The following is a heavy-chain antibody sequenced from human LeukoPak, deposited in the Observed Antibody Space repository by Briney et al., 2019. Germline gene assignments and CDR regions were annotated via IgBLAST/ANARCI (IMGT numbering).Heavy chain of an antibody. V-gene: IGHV3-9*01. Sequence: GGSLRLSRAASGFTFDDYAMHWVRQAPGKGLEWVSGISWNSGSIGYADSVKGRFTISRDNAKNSLYLQMNSLRAEDTALYYCAKDYSYGSGTSDAFDIWGQGTMVTVSS. CDR3: AKDYSYGSGTSDAFDI. D-gene: IGHD3-10*01. J-gene: IGHJ3*02. CDR1: GFTFDDYA. CDR2: ISWNSGSI.